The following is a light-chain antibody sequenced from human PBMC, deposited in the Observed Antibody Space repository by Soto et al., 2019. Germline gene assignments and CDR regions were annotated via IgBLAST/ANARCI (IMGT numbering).Light chain of an antibody. CDR3: QQSYSTPWT. J-gene: IGKJ1*01. V-gene: IGKV1-39*01. CDR2: AAS. CDR1: QSISSY. Sequence: DIQMTQSPSSLSASVGDRVTITCRASQSISSYLNWYQQKPGKTPKLLIYAASSLQSGVPSRFSGRGSGTDFTLTISSLQPEDFAIYYCQQSYSTPWTFGQGTKVEIK.